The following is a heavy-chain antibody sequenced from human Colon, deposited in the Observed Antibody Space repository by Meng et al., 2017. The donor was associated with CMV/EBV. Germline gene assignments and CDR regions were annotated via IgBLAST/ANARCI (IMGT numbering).Heavy chain of an antibody. CDR1: GYSISSGYY. V-gene: IGHV4-38-2*02. CDR3: AHSGNHYTSTSFDY. CDR2: IYDSGST. D-gene: IGHD6-13*01. J-gene: IGHJ4*02. Sequence: GSLRLSCTVSGYSISSGYYWGWIRQPPGKGLEWIGSIYDSGSTYYNPSLKSRVTILVDTSKNQFSLKLSSVTAADTAVYYCAHSGNHYTSTSFDYWGQGTLVTVSS.